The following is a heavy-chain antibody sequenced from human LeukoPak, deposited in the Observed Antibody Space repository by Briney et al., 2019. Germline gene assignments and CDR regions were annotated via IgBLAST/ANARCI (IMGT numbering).Heavy chain of an antibody. Sequence: GGSLRLSCAASGFTFSSYDMHWVRQAPGKGLEWVAFIRYDGSNKYYADSVKGRFTISRDNSKDTLYLQMNSLRAEDTAVYYCAKDMVDYGDSFPFDYWGQGTLVTVSS. J-gene: IGHJ4*02. D-gene: IGHD4-17*01. V-gene: IGHV3-30*02. CDR3: AKDMVDYGDSFPFDY. CDR2: IRYDGSNK. CDR1: GFTFSSYD.